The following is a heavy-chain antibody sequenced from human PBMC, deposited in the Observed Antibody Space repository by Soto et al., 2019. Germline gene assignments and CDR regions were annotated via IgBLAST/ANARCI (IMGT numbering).Heavy chain of an antibody. CDR1: GDTFSSFS. CDR2: IIPLSGIV. D-gene: IGHD2-8*01. CDR3: ARDHRHCTDATCYKPCDI. Sequence: QVQLVQSGAEVKKPGSSVIVSCKASGDTFSSFSITWVRQAPGQGLEWMGRIIPLSGIVNYAQNFRGRVTITADKSTGTAYMELSSLRSDDTAVYYCARDHRHCTDATCYKPCDIWGQGTMVTVSS. J-gene: IGHJ3*02. V-gene: IGHV1-69*08.